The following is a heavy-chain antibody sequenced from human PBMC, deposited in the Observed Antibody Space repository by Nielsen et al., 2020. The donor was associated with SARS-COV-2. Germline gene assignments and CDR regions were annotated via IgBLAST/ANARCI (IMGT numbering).Heavy chain of an antibody. CDR1: GYTFTSYD. CDR2: MNPNSGNT. J-gene: IGHJ5*02. V-gene: IGHV1-8*01. D-gene: IGHD2-2*01. CDR3: AKDRGLVPVENWFDP. Sequence: ASVKVSCKAAGYTFTSYDINWVRQATGQGLEWMGWMNPNSGNTGYAQKFQGRVTMTRNTSISTAYMELSSPRADDTAVYYCAKDRGLVPVENWFDPWGQGTLVTVSS.